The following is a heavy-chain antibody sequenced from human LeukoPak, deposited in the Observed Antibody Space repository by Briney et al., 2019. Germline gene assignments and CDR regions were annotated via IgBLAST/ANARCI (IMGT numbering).Heavy chain of an antibody. CDR3: ARVQGYDYVWGSYRYYFDY. D-gene: IGHD3-16*02. Sequence: GASVKVSCKASGFTFTGYYMHWVRQAPGQGLEWMGWINPNSGGTNYAQKFQGRVTMTTDTSTSTAYMELRSLRSDDTAVYYCARVQGYDYVWGSYRYYFDYWGQGTLVTVSS. CDR1: GFTFTGYY. CDR2: INPNSGGT. J-gene: IGHJ4*02. V-gene: IGHV1-2*02.